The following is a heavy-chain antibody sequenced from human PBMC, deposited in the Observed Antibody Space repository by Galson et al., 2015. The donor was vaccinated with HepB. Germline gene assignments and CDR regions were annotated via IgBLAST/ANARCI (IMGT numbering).Heavy chain of an antibody. CDR1: GFTFSNYA. CDR3: AKAGLLGGWNYYYKDV. D-gene: IGHD1-14*01. Sequence: SLRLSCAASGFTFSNYAMTWVRQAPGEGLEWVSAISGSGGGTHYADSVKGRFTISRDNSKNTLYLQMNSLRDEDTAVYYCAKAGLLGGWNYYYKDVWGKGTTVTVSS. CDR2: ISGSGGGT. V-gene: IGHV3-23*01. J-gene: IGHJ6*03.